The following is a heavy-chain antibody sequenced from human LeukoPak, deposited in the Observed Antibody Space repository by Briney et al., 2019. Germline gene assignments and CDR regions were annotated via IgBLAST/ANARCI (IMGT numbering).Heavy chain of an antibody. J-gene: IGHJ4*02. V-gene: IGHV4-34*01. Sequence: SETLSLTCAVYGGSFSGYYWSWIRQPPGKGLEWIREINHSGSTNYDPSLKSRVTISVDTSKNQFSLKLSSVTAADTAVYYCARSYGYSSGWYGAYYFDYWGQGTLVTVSS. CDR1: GGSFSGYY. D-gene: IGHD6-19*01. CDR2: INHSGST. CDR3: ARSYGYSSGWYGAYYFDY.